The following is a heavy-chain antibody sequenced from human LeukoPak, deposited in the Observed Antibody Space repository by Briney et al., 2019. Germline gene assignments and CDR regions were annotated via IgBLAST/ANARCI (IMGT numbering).Heavy chain of an antibody. J-gene: IGHJ4*02. CDR1: GASINYNY. V-gene: IGHV4-59*12. CDR2: IYHRDNT. D-gene: IGHD1-26*01. CDR3: ARDVGASNFDS. Sequence: PSETLSLTCTVSGASINYNYWSWVRQPPGKVLEWIGYIYHRDNTNYNPSLKSRVTISLDTSRSQFSLKLRSVTAADTAVYYCARDVGASNFDSWGQGVQVTVSS.